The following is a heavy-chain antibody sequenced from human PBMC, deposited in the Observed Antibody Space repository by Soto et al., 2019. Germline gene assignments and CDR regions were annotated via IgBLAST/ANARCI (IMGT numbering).Heavy chain of an antibody. D-gene: IGHD2-2*01. CDR2: MNPNSGNT. CDR1: GYTFTGYD. CDR3: ARGTRYCSSTSCYGMRADYYYMDV. J-gene: IGHJ6*03. Sequence: ASVKVSCKASGYTFTGYDINWVRQATGQGLEWMGWMNPNSGNTGYAQKFQGRVTMTRNTSISTAYMELSSLRSEDTAVYYCARGTRYCSSTSCYGMRADYYYMDVWGKGTTVTVSS. V-gene: IGHV1-8*01.